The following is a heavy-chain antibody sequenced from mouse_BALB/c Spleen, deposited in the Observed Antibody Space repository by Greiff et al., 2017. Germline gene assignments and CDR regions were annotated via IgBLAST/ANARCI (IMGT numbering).Heavy chain of an antibody. J-gene: IGHJ4*01. CDR2: IWAGGST. D-gene: IGHD6-1*01. Sequence: VQLQQSGPGLVAPSQSLSITCTVSGFSLTSYGVHWVRQPPGKGLEWLGVIWAGGSTNYNSALMSRLSISKDNSKSQVFLKMNSLQTDDTAMYYCARVGLAISYAMDYWGQGTSVTVSS. CDR1: GFSLTSYG. CDR3: ARVGLAISYAMDY. V-gene: IGHV2-9*02.